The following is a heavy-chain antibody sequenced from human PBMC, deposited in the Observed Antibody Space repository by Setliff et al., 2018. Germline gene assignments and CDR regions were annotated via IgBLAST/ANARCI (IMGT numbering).Heavy chain of an antibody. J-gene: IGHJ4*02. D-gene: IGHD1-1*01. V-gene: IGHV4-4*08. CDR1: GASISDSY. CDR2: ILTTGST. Sequence: SETLSLTCGVSGASISDSYWSWIRQPPGKGLEWIGHILTTGSTNYNPSLKSRIATSADTSRDRFSLRLTSVTAADTAIYYCARFCGTSNCQRAPLFDYWGQGILVTVSS. CDR3: ARFCGTSNCQRAPLFDY.